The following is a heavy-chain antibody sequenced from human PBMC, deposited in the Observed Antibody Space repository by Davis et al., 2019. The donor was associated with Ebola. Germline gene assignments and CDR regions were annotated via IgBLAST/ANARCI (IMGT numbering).Heavy chain of an antibody. D-gene: IGHD5-24*01. V-gene: IGHV4-30-4*01. J-gene: IGHJ4*02. CDR1: GGSISSGDYY. Sequence: MPSETLSLTCTVSGGSISSGDYYWSWIRQPPGKGLEWIGYIYYSGSTYYNPSLKSRVTISVDTSKNQFSLKLSSVAAADTAVYYCARGLGGYNDPFDYWGQGTLVTVSS. CDR2: IYYSGST. CDR3: ARGLGGYNDPFDY.